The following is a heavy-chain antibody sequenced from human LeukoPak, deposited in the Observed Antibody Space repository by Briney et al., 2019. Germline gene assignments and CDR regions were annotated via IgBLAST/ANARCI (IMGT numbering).Heavy chain of an antibody. D-gene: IGHD2-2*01. CDR3: AKAGVVVPGAYFDY. Sequence: GGSLRLSCAASGVTFSNYGMHWVRQAPGKGLEWVAFIRYDGSNKYYADSVKGRLTISRDNSKNTLYLQMNSLRAEDTAVYYCAKAGVVVPGAYFDYWGQGTLVTVSS. V-gene: IGHV3-30*02. J-gene: IGHJ4*02. CDR2: IRYDGSNK. CDR1: GVTFSNYG.